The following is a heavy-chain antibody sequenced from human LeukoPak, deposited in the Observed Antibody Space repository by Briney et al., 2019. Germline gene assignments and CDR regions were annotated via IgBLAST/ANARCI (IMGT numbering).Heavy chain of an antibody. CDR2: IYYSGSA. CDR3: ARDPDYGDYPGAFDI. Sequence: PSETLSLTCTVSGGSISSYYWSWTRQPPGKGLEWIGYIYYSGSANYNPSLKSRVTISVDTSKNQFSLKLSSVTAADTAVYYCARDPDYGDYPGAFDIWGQGTMVTVSS. D-gene: IGHD4-17*01. J-gene: IGHJ3*02. CDR1: GGSISSYY. V-gene: IGHV4-59*01.